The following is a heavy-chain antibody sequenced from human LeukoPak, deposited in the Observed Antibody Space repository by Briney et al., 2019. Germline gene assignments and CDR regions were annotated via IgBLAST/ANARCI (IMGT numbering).Heavy chain of an antibody. Sequence: SETLSLTCTVSSYSISSGYFWGWIRQPPGKGLEWIGRIYHSGTTYYNPSLNSRVTISVDTSKNQFSLNLSSVTAADTAIYYCARAREPLLYTYYFDYWGQGSLVTVSS. V-gene: IGHV4-38-2*02. J-gene: IGHJ4*02. CDR1: SYSISSGYF. CDR2: IYHSGTT. CDR3: ARAREPLLYTYYFDY. D-gene: IGHD2-2*02.